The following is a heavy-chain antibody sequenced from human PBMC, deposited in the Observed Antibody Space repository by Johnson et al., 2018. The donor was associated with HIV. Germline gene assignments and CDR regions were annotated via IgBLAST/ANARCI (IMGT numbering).Heavy chain of an antibody. CDR3: ARAKFNYYDSSGPDGHDAFDI. J-gene: IGHJ3*02. CDR2: ISYDGSNK. D-gene: IGHD3-22*01. Sequence: QVQLVESGGGVVQPGRSLRLSCAASGFTFSSYAMHWVRQAPGKGLEWVAVISYDGSNKYYADSVKGRFTISRDNSKNTLYLQMNSLRAEDTAVYYCARAKFNYYDSSGPDGHDAFDIWGQGTMVTVSS. V-gene: IGHV3-30*04. CDR1: GFTFSSYA.